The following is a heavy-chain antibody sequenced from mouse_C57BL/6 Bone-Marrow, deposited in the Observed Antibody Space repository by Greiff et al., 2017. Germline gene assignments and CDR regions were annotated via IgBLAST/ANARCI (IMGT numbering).Heavy chain of an antibody. V-gene: IGHV1-39*01. CDR3: AKGYGRSCYWYFDV. CDR2: INPNYGTT. D-gene: IGHD1-1*01. CDR1: GYSFTDYN. Sequence: EVQLQQSGPELVKPGASVKISCKASGYSFTDYNMNWVKQSNGKSLEWIGVINPNYGTTSYNQKFKGKATLTVDQSYSTAYMQLNSLTSEEAAVYYCAKGYGRSCYWYFDVWGTGTPVTVSS. J-gene: IGHJ1*03.